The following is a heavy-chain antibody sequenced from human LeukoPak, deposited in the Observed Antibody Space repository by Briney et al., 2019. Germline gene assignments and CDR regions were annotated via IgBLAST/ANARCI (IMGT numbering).Heavy chain of an antibody. D-gene: IGHD2-2*01. CDR1: GFTFSSYW. V-gene: IGHV3-74*01. CDR2: INTDGSST. Sequence: GGSLRLSCAASGFTFSSYWMHWVRQAPGKGLVWVSRINTDGSSTSYADSVKGRFTISRDNAKNTLYLQMNSLRAEDTAVYYCARVFCSSTSCYHFDYWGQGTLVTVSS. CDR3: ARVFCSSTSCYHFDY. J-gene: IGHJ4*02.